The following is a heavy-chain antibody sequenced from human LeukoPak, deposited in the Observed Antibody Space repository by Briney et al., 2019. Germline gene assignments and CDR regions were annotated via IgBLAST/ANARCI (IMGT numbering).Heavy chain of an antibody. CDR2: ISSSVSTI. Sequence: GGSLRLSCAASGFSISDYYMSWIRQAPGKGLEWIAYISSSVSTIYYTDSVKGRFTISRDNANNSLYLQMDSLRAEDTAVYYCTRRRDYGDSWGQGTLVTVPS. CDR3: TRRRDYGDS. J-gene: IGHJ4*02. V-gene: IGHV3-11*01. CDR1: GFSISDYY.